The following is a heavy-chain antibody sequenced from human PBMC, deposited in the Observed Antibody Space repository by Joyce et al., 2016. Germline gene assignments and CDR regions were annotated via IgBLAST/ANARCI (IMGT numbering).Heavy chain of an antibody. CDR2: INAGTGYR. V-gene: IGHV1-3*01. D-gene: IGHD6-13*01. Sequence: QVQLVQSGAAVKEPGASVKVSCKASGYTFGRYDIHWLRQDPGQSLEWMGFINAGTGYRSDSQSFQGRVIIGRDTSASTGYMELTSLTSEDTAVYYCARKVSISWRYGLEVWGQATTVIVFS. CDR3: ARKVSISWRYGLEV. CDR1: GYTFGRYD. J-gene: IGHJ6*02.